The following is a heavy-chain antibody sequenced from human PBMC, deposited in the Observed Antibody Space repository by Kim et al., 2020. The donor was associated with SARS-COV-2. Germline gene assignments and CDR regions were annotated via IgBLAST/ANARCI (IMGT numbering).Heavy chain of an antibody. CDR3: VKGGKNTGYSFDF. J-gene: IGHJ4*02. D-gene: IGHD5-12*01. CDR1: GFTFTSYA. CDR2: ISDSGGFT. Sequence: GGSLRLSCAASGFTFTSYALSWVRQAPGKGLEWVSAISDSGGFTLYADSVKGRFTLSRDNSRNTLYLQMDSLRVEDTAVYHCVKGGKNTGYSFDFWGQGTLGTVSS. V-gene: IGHV3-23*01.